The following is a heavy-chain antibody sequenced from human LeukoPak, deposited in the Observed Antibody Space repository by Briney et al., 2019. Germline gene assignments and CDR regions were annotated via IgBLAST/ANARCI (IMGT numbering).Heavy chain of an antibody. CDR1: GGSFSGYY. Sequence: SETLSLTCAVYGGSFSGYYWSWIRQPPGKGLEWIGEINHSGSTNYNPSLKSRVTISVDTTKNQFSLKLSSVTAADTAVYYCARGYDFWSGYLDYYYYYGMDVWGQGTTVTVSS. CDR2: INHSGST. CDR3: ARGYDFWSGYLDYYYYYGMDV. D-gene: IGHD3-3*01. V-gene: IGHV4-34*01. J-gene: IGHJ6*02.